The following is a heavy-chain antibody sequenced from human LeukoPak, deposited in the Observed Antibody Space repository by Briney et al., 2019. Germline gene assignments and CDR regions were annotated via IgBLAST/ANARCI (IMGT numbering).Heavy chain of an antibody. Sequence: GGSLRLSCAASGFPFSSYSMNWVRQAPGKGLEWVSSISSSSSYIYYADSVKGRFTISRDNAKNSLYLQMNSLRAEDTAVYYCARDAGKGSYFDYWGQGTLVTVSS. CDR3: ARDAGKGSYFDY. D-gene: IGHD3-10*01. CDR2: ISSSSSYI. CDR1: GFPFSSYS. V-gene: IGHV3-21*01. J-gene: IGHJ4*02.